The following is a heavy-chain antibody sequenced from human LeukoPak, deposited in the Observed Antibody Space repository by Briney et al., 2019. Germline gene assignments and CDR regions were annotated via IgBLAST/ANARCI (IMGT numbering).Heavy chain of an antibody. V-gene: IGHV1-18*01. CDR1: GYTFTSYG. CDR3: WRAWEGDYYDSSGYLDY. D-gene: IGHD3-22*01. Sequence: ASVKVSCKASGYTFTSYGISWVPQAPGQGLEWMGWISAYNGNTNYAQKLQGRVTMTTDTSTRTAYMELRSLRYDDTAVYYCWRAWEGDYYDSSGYLDYWNQVTLVTVSS. CDR2: ISAYNGNT. J-gene: IGHJ4*02.